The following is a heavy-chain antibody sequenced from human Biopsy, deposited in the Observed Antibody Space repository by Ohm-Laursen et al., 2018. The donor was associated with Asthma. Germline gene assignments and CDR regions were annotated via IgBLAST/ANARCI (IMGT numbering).Heavy chain of an antibody. Sequence: ASVKVSCKASGGTFSSYAISWVRQAPGQGLEWMGGIIPIFGTANYAQKFQGRVTITADESTGTAYMELSSLRSEDTAVYYCARSSHINWGGYFDYWGQGTLVTVSS. CDR2: IIPIFGTA. D-gene: IGHD7-27*01. CDR3: ARSSHINWGGYFDY. CDR1: GGTFSSYA. V-gene: IGHV1-69*13. J-gene: IGHJ4*02.